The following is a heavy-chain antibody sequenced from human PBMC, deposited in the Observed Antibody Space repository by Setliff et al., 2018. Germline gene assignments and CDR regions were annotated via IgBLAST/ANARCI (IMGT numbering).Heavy chain of an antibody. D-gene: IGHD6-13*01. CDR3: ARDPAAWAVPLDC. J-gene: IGHJ4*02. Sequence: GGSLRLSCAASGFTFNNCAMSWVRQAPGKGLEWVSTLSVNGGGTYYADAVKGRFTISRDNSKNTLYLQMNSLRAEDTAVYYCARDPAAWAVPLDCWGPGTLVTVSS. V-gene: IGHV3-23*01. CDR2: LSVNGGGT. CDR1: GFTFNNCA.